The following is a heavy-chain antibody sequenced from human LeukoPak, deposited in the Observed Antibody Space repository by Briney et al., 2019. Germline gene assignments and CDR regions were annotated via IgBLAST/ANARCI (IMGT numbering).Heavy chain of an antibody. CDR3: AINIHVLRFLEWPIAPGAFDI. CDR1: GYSFTSYW. J-gene: IGHJ3*02. V-gene: IGHV5-51*01. D-gene: IGHD3-3*01. Sequence: GESLKISCKGSGYSFTSYWIGWVRQMPGKGLEWMGIIYPGDSDTRYSPSFQGQVTISADKSISTAYLQWSSLKASDTAMYYWAINIHVLRFLEWPIAPGAFDIWGQGTMVTVSS. CDR2: IYPGDSDT.